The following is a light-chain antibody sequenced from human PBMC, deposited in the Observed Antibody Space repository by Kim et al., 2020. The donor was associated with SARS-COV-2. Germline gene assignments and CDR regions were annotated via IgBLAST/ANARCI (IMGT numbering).Light chain of an antibody. Sequence: TSLGDRVTITCRASQSISRELAWYQQKPGKAPKFLIYQASSLESGVPSRFSGSGSGTEFTLTISSLQPDDSATYYCHQYDSYPLTFGGGTKVEIK. CDR1: QSISRE. CDR3: HQYDSYPLT. J-gene: IGKJ4*01. V-gene: IGKV1-5*03. CDR2: QAS.